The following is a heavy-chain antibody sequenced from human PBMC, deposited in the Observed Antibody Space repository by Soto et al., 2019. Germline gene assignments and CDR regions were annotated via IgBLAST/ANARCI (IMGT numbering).Heavy chain of an antibody. V-gene: IGHV1-46*01. Sequence: QVQLVQSGAEVKKPGASVKVSCKASGYTFTSYYMHWVRQAPGQGLEWMGIINPSGGSTSYAQKFQGRVTMTRDTSTSTVYMELSSLRSEDTAVYYCAGAANSAGPTYWGQGTLVTVSS. CDR2: INPSGGST. J-gene: IGHJ4*02. D-gene: IGHD6-25*01. CDR3: AGAANSAGPTY. CDR1: GYTFTSYY.